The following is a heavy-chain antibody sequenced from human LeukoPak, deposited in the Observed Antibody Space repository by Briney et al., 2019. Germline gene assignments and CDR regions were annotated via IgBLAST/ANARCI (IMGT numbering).Heavy chain of an antibody. CDR2: ISFDGSQK. V-gene: IGHV3-33*01. CDR3: ARIFGLRLGELSEEDAFDI. CDR1: GFTFSNYG. D-gene: IGHD3-16*02. J-gene: IGHJ3*02. Sequence: PGGSLRLSCAASGFTFSNYGMHWVRQAPGKGLEWVALISFDGSQKYYADSVKGRFTISRDNSKSTVYLQMNSLRVEDAAVYYCARIFGLRLGELSEEDAFDIWGQGTMVTVSS.